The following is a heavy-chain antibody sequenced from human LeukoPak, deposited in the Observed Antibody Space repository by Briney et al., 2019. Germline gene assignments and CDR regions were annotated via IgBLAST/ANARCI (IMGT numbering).Heavy chain of an antibody. V-gene: IGHV1-69*04. CDR3: ASHRYSSSWENWFDP. CDR1: GGTFSSYA. CDR2: IIPILGMA. D-gene: IGHD6-13*01. Sequence: LVKVSCKASGGTFSSYAISWVRQAPGQGLEWMGRIIPILGMANYAQKFQGRVTITADKSTSTAYMELSSLRSEDTAVYYCASHRYSSSWENWFDPWGQGTLVTVSS. J-gene: IGHJ5*02.